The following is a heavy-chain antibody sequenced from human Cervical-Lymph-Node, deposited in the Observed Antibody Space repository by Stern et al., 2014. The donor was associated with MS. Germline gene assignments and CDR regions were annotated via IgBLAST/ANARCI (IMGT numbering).Heavy chain of an antibody. CDR2: INTNTGDS. CDR1: GYTLTNYP. V-gene: IGHV7-4-1*02. Sequence: VQLVESGSELKEPGASVKVSCKASGYTLTNYPMNWVRQAPGQGLEWMGLINTNTGDSTYAQGFTGRFVFSLDTSGSTAYLHISSLKAEDTAVYYCARDFVDTAMITRSDYLDSWGQGTLVTVSS. D-gene: IGHD5-18*01. CDR3: ARDFVDTAMITRSDYLDS. J-gene: IGHJ4*02.